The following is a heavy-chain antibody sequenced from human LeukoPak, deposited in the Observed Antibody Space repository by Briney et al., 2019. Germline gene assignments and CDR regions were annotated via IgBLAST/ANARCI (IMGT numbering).Heavy chain of an antibody. CDR3: AKDSGSYSTALDY. V-gene: IGHV3-23*01. Sequence: PGGSLRLSXAASGFTFSSYAMSWVRQAPGKGLEWVSAISGSGGSTYYADSVKGRFTISRDNSKNTLYLQMNSLRAEDTAVYYCAKDSGSYSTALDYWGQGTLVTVSS. D-gene: IGHD1-26*01. J-gene: IGHJ4*02. CDR1: GFTFSSYA. CDR2: ISGSGGST.